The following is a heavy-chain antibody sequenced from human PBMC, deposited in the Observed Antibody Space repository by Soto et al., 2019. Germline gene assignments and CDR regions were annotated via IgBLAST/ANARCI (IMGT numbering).Heavy chain of an antibody. V-gene: IGHV4-59*08. CDR3: ARPYGYDHYVDN. CDR2: IYYSGST. Sequence: PSETLSLTCTVSGGSISSHYWSWIRQPPGQGLEWTGYIYYSGSTNYNPSLKSRVTISVDTSKSQSSLRLSSVTAADTAVYFCARPYGYDHYVDNGGKGALATVSS. D-gene: IGHD5-12*01. J-gene: IGHJ4*02. CDR1: GGSISSHY.